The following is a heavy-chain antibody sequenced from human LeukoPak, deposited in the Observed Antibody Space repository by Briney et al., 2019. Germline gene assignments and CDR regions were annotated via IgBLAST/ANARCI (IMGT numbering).Heavy chain of an antibody. CDR1: GFTFSSYA. Sequence: GGSLRLSCAASGFTFSSYAMSWVRQAPGKGLEWVSVITGNGVSTFYADSVKGRFTISRDNSKNMLYLQMNSLRAEDTAVYFCAKDLRGGCSSTSCYPPGYWGQGTLVTVSS. J-gene: IGHJ4*02. CDR2: ITGNGVST. D-gene: IGHD2-2*01. CDR3: AKDLRGGCSSTSCYPPGY. V-gene: IGHV3-23*01.